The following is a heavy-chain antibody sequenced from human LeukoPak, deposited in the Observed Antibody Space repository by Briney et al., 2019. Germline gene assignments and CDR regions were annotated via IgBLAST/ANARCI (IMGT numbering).Heavy chain of an antibody. D-gene: IGHD2-2*01. CDR3: ARVRYCSTNRCYDREFDN. CDR2: ISYSGNT. J-gene: IGHJ4*02. CDR1: GGSISTYY. Sequence: PSETLSLTCTVSGGSISTYYWTWIRQPPGKGLEWIGYISYSGNTNYNPSLKSRVTISVDTSKNQFSLKLNSVTAADTAVYYCARVRYCSTNRCYDREFDNWGQGTLVTVSS. V-gene: IGHV4-59*01.